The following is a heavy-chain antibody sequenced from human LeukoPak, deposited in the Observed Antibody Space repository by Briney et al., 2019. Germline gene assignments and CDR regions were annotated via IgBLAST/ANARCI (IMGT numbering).Heavy chain of an antibody. V-gene: IGHV3-15*01. Sequence: GGSLRLSCAASGFTLNNAWMNWVRQAPEKGPEWVGRIKSRTDGGTTDYAAPVKGRFTISRDDSKNTLYLQMNSLRTEDTAVYYCTTPGIAVAGTRGSANYWGQGTLVTASS. CDR2: IKSRTDGGTT. J-gene: IGHJ4*02. CDR1: GFTLNNAW. D-gene: IGHD6-19*01. CDR3: TTPGIAVAGTRGSANY.